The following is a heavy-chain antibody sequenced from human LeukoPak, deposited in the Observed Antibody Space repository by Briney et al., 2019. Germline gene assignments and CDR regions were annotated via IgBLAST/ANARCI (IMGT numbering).Heavy chain of an antibody. Sequence: PSETLSLTCTVSGGSISSYYWSWIRQPPGKGLEWIGYIYYSGSTNYNPSLKSRVTISVDTSKNQFSLKMSSVTAADTAMYYCARAVDLGDAFDIWGQGTMVIVFS. CDR2: IYYSGST. D-gene: IGHD4-23*01. J-gene: IGHJ3*02. CDR1: GGSISSYY. V-gene: IGHV4-59*12. CDR3: ARAVDLGDAFDI.